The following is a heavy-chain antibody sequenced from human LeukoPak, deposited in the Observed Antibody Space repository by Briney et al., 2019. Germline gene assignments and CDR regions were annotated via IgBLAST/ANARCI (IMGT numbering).Heavy chain of an antibody. Sequence: EASVKVSCKTSGGSFSSNGVNWVRRAPGQGLEWMGGIIPIFGTANYAQKFQGRVTITADESTSTAYMELSSLRSEDTAVYYCARAPVAAAGMYYYYYGMDVWGQGTTVTVSS. V-gene: IGHV1-69*13. J-gene: IGHJ6*02. D-gene: IGHD6-13*01. CDR1: GGSFSSNG. CDR3: ARAPVAAAGMYYYYYGMDV. CDR2: IIPIFGTA.